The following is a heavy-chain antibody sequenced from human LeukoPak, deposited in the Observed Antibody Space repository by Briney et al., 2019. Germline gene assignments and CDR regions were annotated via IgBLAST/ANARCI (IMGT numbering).Heavy chain of an antibody. J-gene: IGHJ4*02. D-gene: IGHD3-10*01. CDR3: ARATTPYYYGSGSSRFDY. CDR2: TYYRSKWYN. Sequence: SQTLSLTCAISGDSVSSNSAAWNWIRQSPSRGLEWLGRTYYRSKWYNDYAVSVKSRITINPDTSKNQFSLQLNSVTPEDTAVYYCARATTPYYYGSGSSRFDYWGQGTLVTVSS. CDR1: GDSVSSNSAA. V-gene: IGHV6-1*01.